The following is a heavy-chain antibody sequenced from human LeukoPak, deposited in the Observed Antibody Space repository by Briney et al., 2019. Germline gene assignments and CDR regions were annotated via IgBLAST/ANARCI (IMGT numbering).Heavy chain of an antibody. J-gene: IGHJ4*02. CDR3: ARDSNSGFDY. CDR2: IYYSGST. Sequence: SETLSLTCAVYGGSFSGYYWSWIRQPPGKGLEWIGYIYYSGSTNYNPSLKSRVTISVDTSKNQFSLKLSSVTAAVTAVYYCARDSNSGFDYWGQGTLVTVSS. V-gene: IGHV4-59*01. D-gene: IGHD6-6*01. CDR1: GGSFSGYY.